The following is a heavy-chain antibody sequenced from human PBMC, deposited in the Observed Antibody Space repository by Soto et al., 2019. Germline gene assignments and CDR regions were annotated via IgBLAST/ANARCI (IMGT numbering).Heavy chain of an antibody. CDR3: ARDTYDSSGYYCPFDY. D-gene: IGHD3-22*01. V-gene: IGHV3-21*01. Sequence: PGGSLRFCSAASGFSFSSYSMNWFRQAPGKGLEWVSSISSSSNNIYYADSVKGRFTISRDNAKNSLYLQMNSLGAEDTAVYYCARDTYDSSGYYCPFDYWGQGTLVTVSS. J-gene: IGHJ4*02. CDR1: GFSFSSYS. CDR2: ISSSSNNI.